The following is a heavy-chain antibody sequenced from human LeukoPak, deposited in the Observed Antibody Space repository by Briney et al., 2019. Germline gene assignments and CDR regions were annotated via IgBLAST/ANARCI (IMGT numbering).Heavy chain of an antibody. V-gene: IGHV4-39*01. D-gene: IGHD6-19*01. CDR3: ARQRVGLSGWFDY. CDR2: IYYSGSP. J-gene: IGHJ4*02. CDR1: GGSISNSGYY. Sequence: SETLSLTCTVSGGSISNSGYYWGWIRQPPGKGLEWIGSIYYSGSPYYNPSLKSRVTISVDTSKNQFSLNLSSVTAADTAAYYCARQRVGLSGWFDYWGQGTLVTVSS.